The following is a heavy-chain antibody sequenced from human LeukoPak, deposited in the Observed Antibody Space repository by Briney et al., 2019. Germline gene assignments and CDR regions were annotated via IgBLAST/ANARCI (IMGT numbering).Heavy chain of an antibody. CDR2: INHSGST. Sequence: SETLSLTCAVYGGSFSGYYWSWIRQPPGKGLEWIGEINHSGSTNYNPSLKSRVTISVDTSKNQFSLKLSSVTAANTAVYYCARAKYSSSPDYYYYYGMDVWGQGTTVTVSS. CDR1: GGSFSGYY. J-gene: IGHJ6*02. CDR3: ARAKYSSSPDYYYYYGMDV. D-gene: IGHD6-13*01. V-gene: IGHV4-34*01.